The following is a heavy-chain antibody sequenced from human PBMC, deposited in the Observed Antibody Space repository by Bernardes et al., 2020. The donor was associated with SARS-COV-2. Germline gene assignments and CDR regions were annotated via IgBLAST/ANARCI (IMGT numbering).Heavy chain of an antibody. CDR3: ARDMAGSYFAY. CDR1: GYTFTSYG. D-gene: IGHD6-19*01. V-gene: IGHV1-18*01. Sequence: ASVKVSCRASGYTFTSYGISWVRQAPGQGLEWMVWISVYNGNTNYAQKFQGRVAMTTDTSTRTAYMELRSLRSDDTAVYYCARDMAGSYFAYWGQGTLVTVS. CDR2: ISVYNGNT. J-gene: IGHJ4*02.